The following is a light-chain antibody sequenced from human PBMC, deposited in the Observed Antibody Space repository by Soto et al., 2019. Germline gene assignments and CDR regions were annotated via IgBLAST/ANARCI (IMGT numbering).Light chain of an antibody. CDR3: QKYDSAPFT. CDR1: QGFRNY. V-gene: IGKV1-27*01. Sequence: DIQMTQSPSSLSASVGDRVTITCRASQGFRNYLAWFQQNPGKVPKLLIYAASTLQPGVPSRFSGSGSETDFTLTITSLQPEDAATYYCQKYDSAPFTFGQGTKLEIK. J-gene: IGKJ2*01. CDR2: AAS.